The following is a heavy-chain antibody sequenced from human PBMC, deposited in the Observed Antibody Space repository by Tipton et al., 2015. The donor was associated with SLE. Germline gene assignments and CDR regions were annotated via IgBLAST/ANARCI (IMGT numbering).Heavy chain of an antibody. Sequence: SLRLSCAASGFTFDDYAMHWVRQAPGKGLEWLSYISTTGSTHYADSVKGRFSISRDNAKNSLYLQMNSLRAEDTAVYYCARDTRSTPSGTTKASWFDPWGQGTLVTVSS. J-gene: IGHJ5*02. D-gene: IGHD4-11*01. CDR3: ARDTRSTPSGTTKASWFDP. CDR1: GFTFDDYA. CDR2: ISTTGST. V-gene: IGHV3-48*03.